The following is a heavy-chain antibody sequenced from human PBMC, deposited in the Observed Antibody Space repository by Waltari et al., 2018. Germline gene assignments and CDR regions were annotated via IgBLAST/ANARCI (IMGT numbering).Heavy chain of an antibody. J-gene: IGHJ4*02. Sequence: QVQLVESGGGVVQPGRSLRLSCAASGLPFSSYGMHWVRQAPGKGLEWVAVIWYDGSNKYYADSVKGRFTISRDNSKNTLYLQMNSLRAEDTAVYYCARASFSHYFDYWGQGTLVTVSS. CDR3: ARASFSHYFDY. D-gene: IGHD2-21*02. CDR1: GLPFSSYG. CDR2: IWYDGSNK. V-gene: IGHV3-33*01.